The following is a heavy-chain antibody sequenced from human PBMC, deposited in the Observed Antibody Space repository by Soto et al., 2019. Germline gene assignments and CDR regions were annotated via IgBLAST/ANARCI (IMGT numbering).Heavy chain of an antibody. V-gene: IGHV3-30*04. CDR2: ISFDGSNK. D-gene: IGHD3-22*01. Sequence: QVQLVESGGGVVQPGRSLRLSCVASGFTFRNYGVHWVRQAPGKGLEWVAVISFDGSNKYYADSVKGRFTISRDNSKNTLYLQMNSLRAEDTAVYYCPRDYYYESSATFGWFDPWGQGTLVTVSS. CDR3: PRDYYYESSATFGWFDP. J-gene: IGHJ5*02. CDR1: GFTFRNYG.